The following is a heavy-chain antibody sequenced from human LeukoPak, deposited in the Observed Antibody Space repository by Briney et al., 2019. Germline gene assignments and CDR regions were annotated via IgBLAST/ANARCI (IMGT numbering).Heavy chain of an antibody. CDR2: TYYRSTWYN. Sequence: SQTLSLTCAISGDSVSSNSVTWNWIRQSPSRGLEWLGRTYYRSTWYNDYAVSVRGRITVNPDTSKDQFSLHLNSVTPEDTAVYYYARRLTQYDCFDPWGQGILVTVSS. CDR3: ARRLTQYDCFDP. J-gene: IGHJ5*02. V-gene: IGHV6-1*01. CDR1: GDSVSSNSVT. D-gene: IGHD2-2*01.